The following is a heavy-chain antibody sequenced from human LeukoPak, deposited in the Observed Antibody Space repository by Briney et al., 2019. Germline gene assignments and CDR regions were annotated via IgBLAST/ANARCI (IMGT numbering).Heavy chain of an antibody. CDR3: AKGGLLVASFDY. V-gene: IGHV3-53*01. CDR1: GFTVSSNS. D-gene: IGHD5-12*01. CDR2: IYSDNT. J-gene: IGHJ4*02. Sequence: HAGGSLRLSCTVSGFTVSSNSTSWVRQAPGKGLEWVSFIYSDNTHYSDSVKGRFTISRDNSKNTLYLQMNSLRAEDTAVYYCAKGGLLVASFDYWGQGTLVTVSS.